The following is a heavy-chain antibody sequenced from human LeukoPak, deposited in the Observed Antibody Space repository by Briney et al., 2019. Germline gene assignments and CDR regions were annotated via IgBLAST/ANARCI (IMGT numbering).Heavy chain of an antibody. D-gene: IGHD1-1*01. CDR1: GGTFSSYA. Sequence: SVKVSCTASGGTFSSYAISWVRQAPGQGLEWMGRIIPIFGTANYAQKFQGRVTITADKSTSTACMELSSLRSEDTAVYYCARDGNAHSHYYYYMDVWGKGTTVTVSS. V-gene: IGHV1-69*06. CDR3: ARDGNAHSHYYYYMDV. CDR2: IIPIFGTA. J-gene: IGHJ6*03.